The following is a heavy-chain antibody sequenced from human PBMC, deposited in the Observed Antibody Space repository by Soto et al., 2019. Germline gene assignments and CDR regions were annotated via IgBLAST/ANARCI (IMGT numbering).Heavy chain of an antibody. CDR1: GFTFSGSA. V-gene: IGHV3-73*01. CDR2: IRSKANSYAT. Sequence: GGSLRLSCAASGFTFSGSAMHWVRQASGKGLEWVGRIRSKANSYATAYAASVKGRFTISRDDSKNTAYLQMNSLKTEDTAVYYCARYDTFDYWGQGTQVTVSS. D-gene: IGHD3-9*01. J-gene: IGHJ4*02. CDR3: ARYDTFDY.